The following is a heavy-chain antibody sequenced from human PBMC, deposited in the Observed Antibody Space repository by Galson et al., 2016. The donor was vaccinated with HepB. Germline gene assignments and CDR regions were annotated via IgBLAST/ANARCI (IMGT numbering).Heavy chain of an antibody. D-gene: IGHD2/OR15-2a*01. CDR1: GFTVSNNY. CDR3: SRDRHRLSQNTVIGL. CDR2: IYSNGDT. J-gene: IGHJ4*02. Sequence: SLRLSCAASGFTVSNNYMKWVRQAPGKGLEWVSLIYSNGDTRYADSVKGRFTISRDNFKNTVYLHMNNLRAEDTAMYYCSRDRHRLSQNTVIGLWGQGTLVTGSS. V-gene: IGHV3-53*01.